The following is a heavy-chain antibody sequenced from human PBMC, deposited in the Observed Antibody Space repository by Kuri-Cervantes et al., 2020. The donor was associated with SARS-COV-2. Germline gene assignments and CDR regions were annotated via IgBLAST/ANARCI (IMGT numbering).Heavy chain of an antibody. CDR2: SSSSSSYI. CDR1: GSTFSSYS. Sequence: GESLKISCAASGSTFSSYSMNWVRQAPGKGLEWVSSSSSSSSYIYYADSVKGRFTISRDNAKNSLYLQMNSLRAEDTAVYYCARERGSSWYSSKAFDIWGQGTMVTVSS. J-gene: IGHJ3*02. D-gene: IGHD6-13*01. CDR3: ARERGSSWYSSKAFDI. V-gene: IGHV3-21*01.